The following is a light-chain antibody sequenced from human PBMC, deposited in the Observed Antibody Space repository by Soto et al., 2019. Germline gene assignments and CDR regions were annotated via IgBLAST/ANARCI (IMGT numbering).Light chain of an antibody. CDR1: QSVSSSY. J-gene: IGKJ1*01. CDR2: GAS. Sequence: EIVLTQSPGTLSLSPGERATLSCRASQSVSSSYLAWYQQKPGQAPRLLIYGASSRATGIPDRFSGSGAGTDFTHSISRLEPEEFAVYFCQQYGSSLTWAFGQGTKVEIK. V-gene: IGKV3-20*01. CDR3: QQYGSSLTWA.